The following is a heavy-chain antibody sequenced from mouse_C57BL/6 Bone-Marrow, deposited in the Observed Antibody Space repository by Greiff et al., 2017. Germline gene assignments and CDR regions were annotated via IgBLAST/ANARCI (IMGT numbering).Heavy chain of an antibody. CDR3: ARSADYGSSSAWFAY. J-gene: IGHJ3*01. CDR1: GYAFSSSW. D-gene: IGHD1-1*01. V-gene: IGHV1-82*01. Sequence: QVQLQQSGPELVKPGASVKISCEASGYAFSSSWMNWVKQRPGKGLEWIGRIYPGDGDTNYNGKFKGKATLTADKSSSTAYMQLSSLTSEDSAVYFCARSADYGSSSAWFAYWGQGTLVTVSA. CDR2: IYPGDGDT.